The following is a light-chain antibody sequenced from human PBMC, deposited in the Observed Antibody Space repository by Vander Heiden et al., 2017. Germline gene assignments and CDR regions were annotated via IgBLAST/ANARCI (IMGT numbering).Light chain of an antibody. V-gene: IGLV8-61*01. J-gene: IGLJ2*01. CDR3: VLYMGSGISV. CDR1: SGSVSTSYY. CDR2: STN. Sequence: QTVVTQEPSFSVSPGGTITLTCGLSSGSVSTSYYPSWYQQNPGQAPRTLIYSTNIRSSGVPDRFSGSILGNKAALTITGAQADDESDYYCVLYMGSGISVFGGGTKLTVL.